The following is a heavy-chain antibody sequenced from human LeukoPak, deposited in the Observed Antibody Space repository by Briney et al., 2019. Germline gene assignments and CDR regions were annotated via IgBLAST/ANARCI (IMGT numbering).Heavy chain of an antibody. CDR1: GGSFSGDY. V-gene: IGHV4-34*01. J-gene: IGHJ4*02. Sequence: SETLSLTCAVYGGSFSGDYWSWIRQPPGKGLEWIGEINHSGSTNYNPSLKSRVTISVDTSKNQFSLKLSSVTAADTAVYYCARGRVRRDDRPLDYWGQGTLVTVSS. CDR2: INHSGST. CDR3: ARGRVRRDDRPLDY. D-gene: IGHD3-22*01.